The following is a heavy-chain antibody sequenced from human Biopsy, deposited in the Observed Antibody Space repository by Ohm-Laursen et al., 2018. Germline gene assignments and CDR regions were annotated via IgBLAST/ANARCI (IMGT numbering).Heavy chain of an antibody. Sequence: SLRLSCTAPGLSFSTYGMHWVRQAPGKGLEWVAVIWYDGSKKYYADSVKGRFTITRDNSKNTLYLQMNSLRAEDTAVYYCAKDQGYYYDRSVYYYFDYWGQGTLVTVSS. CDR3: AKDQGYYYDRSVYYYFDY. CDR1: GLSFSTYG. J-gene: IGHJ4*02. V-gene: IGHV3-33*06. D-gene: IGHD3-22*01. CDR2: IWYDGSKK.